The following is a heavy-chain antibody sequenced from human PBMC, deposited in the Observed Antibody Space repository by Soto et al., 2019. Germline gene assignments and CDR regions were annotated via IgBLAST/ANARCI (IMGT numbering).Heavy chain of an antibody. CDR1: GFTFSSYG. CDR2: ISYDGSNN. Sequence: LRLSCAASGFTFSSYGMHWVRQAPGKGLEWVAVISYDGSNNYYADSVKGRFTISRDNSKNTLYLQMNSLRAEDTAVYYCAKDHLLRYFDWSFDYWGQGTLVTVPS. D-gene: IGHD3-9*01. CDR3: AKDHLLRYFDWSFDY. V-gene: IGHV3-30*18. J-gene: IGHJ4*02.